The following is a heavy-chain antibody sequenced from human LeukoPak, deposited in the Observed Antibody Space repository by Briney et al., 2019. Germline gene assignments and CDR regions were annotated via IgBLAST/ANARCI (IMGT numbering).Heavy chain of an antibody. CDR2: IYHSGST. Sequence: SETLSLTCTVPGGSISSSGYYWVWIRQPPGKGLEWIGSIYHSGSTYYNPSLKSRVTISVDTSKNQFSLKLSSVTAADTAVYYCARLPVGSSSPVGYWGQGTLVTVSS. CDR3: ARLPVGSSSPVGY. CDR1: GGSISSSGYY. J-gene: IGHJ4*02. V-gene: IGHV4-39*07. D-gene: IGHD6-13*01.